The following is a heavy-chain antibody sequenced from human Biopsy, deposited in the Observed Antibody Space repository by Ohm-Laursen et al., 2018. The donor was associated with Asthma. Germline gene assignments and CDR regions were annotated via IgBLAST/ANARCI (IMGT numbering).Heavy chain of an antibody. CDR2: ISVYNGNT. D-gene: IGHD3-10*01. Sequence: AASVKVSCKTSGHTFNSAGITWVRQAPGQGLEWMGWISVYNGNTKVAQKLQDRVTMITDTSTSTAYMELRSLRSDDTAVYFCARAVDYSHYYDIDVLGQGTTVTVS. J-gene: IGHJ6*02. CDR1: GHTFNSAG. V-gene: IGHV1-18*01. CDR3: ARAVDYSHYYDIDV.